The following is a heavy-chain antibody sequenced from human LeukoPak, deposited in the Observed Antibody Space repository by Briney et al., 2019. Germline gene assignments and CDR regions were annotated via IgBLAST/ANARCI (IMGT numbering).Heavy chain of an antibody. CDR1: GFTVSSNY. Sequence: PGGSLRLSCAASGFTVSSNYMSWVRQAPGKGLEWVSVIYSGGSTYYADSVKGRFTISRDNSKNALYLQMNSLRAEDTAVYYCARVRWLVRAFDIWGQGTMVTVSS. CDR2: IYSGGST. D-gene: IGHD6-19*01. J-gene: IGHJ3*02. CDR3: ARVRWLVRAFDI. V-gene: IGHV3-53*01.